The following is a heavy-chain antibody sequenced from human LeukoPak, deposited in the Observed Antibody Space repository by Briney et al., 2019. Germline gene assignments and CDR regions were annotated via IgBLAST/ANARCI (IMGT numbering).Heavy chain of an antibody. CDR2: INHSGST. J-gene: IGHJ6*03. Sequence: PSETLSLTCAVYGGSFSGYYWSWIRQPPGKGLEWIGEINHSGSTNYNPSLKSRVTISVDTSKNQFSLKLSSVTAADTAVYYCARGANYYDSSGYHYYYHYYMDVWGKGTTVTVSS. D-gene: IGHD3-22*01. CDR1: GGSFSGYY. V-gene: IGHV4-34*01. CDR3: ARGANYYDSSGYHYYYHYYMDV.